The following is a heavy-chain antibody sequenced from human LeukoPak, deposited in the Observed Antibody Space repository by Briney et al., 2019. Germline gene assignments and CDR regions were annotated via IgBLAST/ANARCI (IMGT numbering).Heavy chain of an antibody. CDR2: INPNSGGT. D-gene: IGHD2-15*01. J-gene: IGHJ5*02. Sequence: ASVKVSCKASGYTFTGYFIHWVRQAPGQGLESMGWINPNSGGTNNAQIFQARATMTRDTSISTAYMELSRLRSDDTAVYYCARAPYPNVGYCSGGSCYPYNWFAPWGQGTLVTVSS. CDR1: GYTFTGYF. CDR3: ARAPYPNVGYCSGGSCYPYNWFAP. V-gene: IGHV1-2*02.